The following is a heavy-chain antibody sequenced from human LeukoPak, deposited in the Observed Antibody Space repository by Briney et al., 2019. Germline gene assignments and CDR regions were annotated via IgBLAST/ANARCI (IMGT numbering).Heavy chain of an antibody. CDR1: GYTFTSYA. CDR2: INPYNGNT. Sequence: GASVKVSCKTSGYTFTSYAVSWVRLAPGQGLEWMGWINPYNGNTNSEQNFQGRLTMTTDTSTRTAYMELRSLRSDDTAVYYCAREGYCSGGTCYSTMNWFDPWGQGTLVTVSS. V-gene: IGHV1-18*01. D-gene: IGHD2-15*01. J-gene: IGHJ5*02. CDR3: AREGYCSGGTCYSTMNWFDP.